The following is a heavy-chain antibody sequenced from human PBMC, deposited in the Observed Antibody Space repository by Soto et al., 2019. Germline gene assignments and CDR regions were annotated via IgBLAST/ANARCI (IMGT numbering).Heavy chain of an antibody. D-gene: IGHD3-10*01. CDR1: GVSISSGGYS. V-gene: IGHV4-30-2*01. J-gene: IGHJ4*02. Sequence: PSETLSLTCAVAGVSISSGGYSWSWIRQPPGKGLEWIGYIYHSGSTYYNPSLKSRVTISVDRSKNQFSLKLSSVTAADTAVYYCARVRVRGEWDYWGQGTLFTVSS. CDR3: ARVRVRGEWDY. CDR2: IYHSGST.